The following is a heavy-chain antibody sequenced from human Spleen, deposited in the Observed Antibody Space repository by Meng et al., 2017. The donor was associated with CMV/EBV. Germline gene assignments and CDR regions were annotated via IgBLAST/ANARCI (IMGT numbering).Heavy chain of an antibody. D-gene: IGHD5-24*01. Sequence: GESLKISCAASGFTFSDYYMSWIRQAPGKGLEWVSHISWDGVYTYYADSVKGRFTISRDNSKNSLYLQMNSLRNEDTAFYYCAKVLRDGYNSFDYWGQGTLVTVSS. V-gene: IGHV3-43*01. CDR1: GFTFSDYY. CDR2: ISWDGVYT. CDR3: AKVLRDGYNSFDY. J-gene: IGHJ4*02.